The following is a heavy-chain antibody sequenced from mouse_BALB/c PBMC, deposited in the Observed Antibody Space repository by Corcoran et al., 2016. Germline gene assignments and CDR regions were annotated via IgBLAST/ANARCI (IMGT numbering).Heavy chain of an antibody. V-gene: IGHV9-1*02. CDR2: INTYTGEP. CDR3: ARPRDFDY. CDR1: GYTFTNYG. J-gene: IGHJ2*01. Sequence: QIQLVQSGPELKKPGETVKISCKASGYTFTNYGMNWVKQAPGKGLKWMGWINTYTGEPTYADDFKGRFAFSLETSASTAYLQINNHKNEDMATYFCARPRDFDYWGQGTTLTVSS.